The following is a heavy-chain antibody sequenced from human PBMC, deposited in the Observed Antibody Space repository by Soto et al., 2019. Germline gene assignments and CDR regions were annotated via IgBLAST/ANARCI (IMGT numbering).Heavy chain of an antibody. Sequence: SVKVSCKASGGTFSSYAISWVRQAPGQGLEWMGGIIPIFGTANYAQKFQGRVTITADKSTSTAYMELSSLRSEDTAVYYCARDRYYDSSGYPRGYFDYWGQGTLVTVSS. CDR3: ARDRYYDSSGYPRGYFDY. CDR1: GGTFSSYA. J-gene: IGHJ4*02. D-gene: IGHD3-22*01. CDR2: IIPIFGTA. V-gene: IGHV1-69*06.